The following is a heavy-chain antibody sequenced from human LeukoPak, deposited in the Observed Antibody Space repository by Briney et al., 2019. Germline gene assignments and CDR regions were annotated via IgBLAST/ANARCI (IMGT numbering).Heavy chain of an antibody. V-gene: IGHV3-23*01. CDR3: ARGLMREYKSGWYMHYFDL. CDR2: ISGSGGST. J-gene: IGHJ4*02. CDR1: GFTFSSYA. D-gene: IGHD6-19*01. Sequence: GGSLRLSCAASGFTFSSYAMSWVRQAPGKGLEWVSAISGSGGSTYYADSVKGRFTISRDNSKNTLYLQMNSLRAEDTAVYYCARGLMREYKSGWYMHYFDLWGQGTLVTVSS.